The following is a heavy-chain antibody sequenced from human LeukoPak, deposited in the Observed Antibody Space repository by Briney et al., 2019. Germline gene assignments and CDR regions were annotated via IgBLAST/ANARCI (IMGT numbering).Heavy chain of an antibody. J-gene: IGHJ4*02. V-gene: IGHV4-4*07. CDR1: GGSISSYY. D-gene: IGHD1-14*01. CDR2: IYTGGST. CDR3: ARDRPGWYSDY. Sequence: SETLSLTCTVSGGSISSYYWSWIRQPPGKGLGWIGRIYTGGSTNYNPSLKSRVTMSVDTSKNQFSLKLSSVTAADTAVYYCARDRPGWYSDYWGQGTLVTVSS.